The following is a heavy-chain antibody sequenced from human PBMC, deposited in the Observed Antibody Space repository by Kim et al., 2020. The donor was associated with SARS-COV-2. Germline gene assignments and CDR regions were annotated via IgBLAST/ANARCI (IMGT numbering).Heavy chain of an antibody. CDR2: INHSGST. Sequence: SETLSLTCAVYGGSFSGYYWSWIRQPPGKGLEWIGEINHSGSTNYNPSLKSRVTISVDTSKNQFSLKLSSVTAADTAVYYCARGDYDFWSGYYYTEYFQHWGQGTLVTVSS. D-gene: IGHD3-3*01. CDR3: ARGDYDFWSGYYYTEYFQH. CDR1: GGSFSGYY. J-gene: IGHJ1*01. V-gene: IGHV4-34*01.